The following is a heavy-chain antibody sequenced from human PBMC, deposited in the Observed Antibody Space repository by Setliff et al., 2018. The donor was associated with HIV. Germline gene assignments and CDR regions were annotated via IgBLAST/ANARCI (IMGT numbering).Heavy chain of an antibody. J-gene: IGHJ4*02. CDR2: INRDGSAE. Sequence: GSLRLSCAASGFAFNKFWMSWVRQAPGKGLEWLANINRDGSAEAYVGSVKSRFSISRDNAKNSVYLQMNSLRAADTAVYYCARAYNVYDYRSDSSGYDYWGQGTLVTVSS. CDR3: ARAYNVYDYRSDSSGYDY. CDR1: GFAFNKFW. V-gene: IGHV3-7*03. D-gene: IGHD3-22*01.